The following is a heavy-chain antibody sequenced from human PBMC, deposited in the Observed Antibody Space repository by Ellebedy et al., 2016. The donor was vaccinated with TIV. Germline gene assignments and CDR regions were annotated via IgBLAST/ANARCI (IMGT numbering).Heavy chain of an antibody. J-gene: IGHJ4*02. Sequence: MPGGSLRLSCSVSGGSISSSSYYWAWIRQPPGKGLEWIATIFYTGNTYYNPSLESRVSISVDTSKNQFSLKLSSVTAADTAVYYCARRKGDYVHGGYYFDEWGQGALVTVSS. D-gene: IGHD4-17*01. CDR2: IFYTGNT. CDR1: GGSISSSSYY. CDR3: ARRKGDYVHGGYYFDE. V-gene: IGHV4-39*07.